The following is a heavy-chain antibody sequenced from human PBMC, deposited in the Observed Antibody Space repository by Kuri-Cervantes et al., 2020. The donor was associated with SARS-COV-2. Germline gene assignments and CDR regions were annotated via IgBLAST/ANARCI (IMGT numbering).Heavy chain of an antibody. CDR3: AREDGKALQDPRLWDY. J-gene: IGHJ4*02. D-gene: IGHD4-11*01. V-gene: IGHV3-20*04. CDR1: GFTFDDYG. CDR2: INWNGGST. Sequence: GESLKISCAASGFTFDDYGMSWVRQAPGKGLEWVSRINWNGGSTGYADSVKGRFTISRDNAKNSLYLQMNSLRAEDTAVYYCAREDGKALQDPRLWDYWGQGTLVTVSS.